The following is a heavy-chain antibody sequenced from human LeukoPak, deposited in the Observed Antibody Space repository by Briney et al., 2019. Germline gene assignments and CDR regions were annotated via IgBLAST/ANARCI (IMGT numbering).Heavy chain of an antibody. Sequence: GGSLRLSCAASGFTFSSYWMSWVRQAPGKGLGWVANIKQDGSEKYYVDSVKGRFTISRDNAKDSLYLQTNSLRAEDTAVYYCARDGKVPSNWFDPWGQGTLVTVSS. CDR2: IKQDGSEK. CDR1: GFTFSSYW. D-gene: IGHD1-1*01. J-gene: IGHJ5*02. V-gene: IGHV3-7*03. CDR3: ARDGKVPSNWFDP.